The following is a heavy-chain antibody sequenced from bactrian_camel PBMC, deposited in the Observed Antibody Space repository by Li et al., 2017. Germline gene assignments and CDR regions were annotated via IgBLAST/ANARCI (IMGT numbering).Heavy chain of an antibody. J-gene: IGHJ4*01. V-gene: IGHV3S67*01. CDR1: GYIYSSHC. CDR2: IGQHGDT. Sequence: VQLVESGGGTVQAGGSLTLSCVASGYIYSSHCMGWVRQAPGKEREGVAAIGQHGDTSYADSVKGRFTISRDNTRNTLYLQMNSLKPEDTAMYYCVVDYVFCLAYSMPKATYWGQGTQVTVS. CDR3: VVDYVFCLAYSMPKATY. D-gene: IGHD4*01.